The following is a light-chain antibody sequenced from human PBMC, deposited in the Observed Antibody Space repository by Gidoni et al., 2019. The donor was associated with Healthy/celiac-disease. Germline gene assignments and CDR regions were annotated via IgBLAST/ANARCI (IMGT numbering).Light chain of an antibody. CDR2: GAS. CDR3: QQYGSSPET. V-gene: IGKV3-20*01. CDR1: QSVSSSY. Sequence: EIVLTPSPGTLSLSPGERATLSCRASQSVSSSYLAWYRQKLGQAPRLLIYGASRRAAGIPDRFSGSGSGTDFTLTISRLEPEDFAMYYCQQYGSSPETFGQGTKLEIK. J-gene: IGKJ2*01.